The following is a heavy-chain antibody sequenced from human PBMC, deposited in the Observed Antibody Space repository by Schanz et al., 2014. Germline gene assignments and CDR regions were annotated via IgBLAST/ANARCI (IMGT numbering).Heavy chain of an antibody. CDR2: ISAYNGNT. V-gene: IGHV1-18*01. CDR3: ARDNLVSSSWYNYYGMDV. CDR1: GYTFTSYA. Sequence: QVQLVQSGAEVKKPGASVKVSCKASGYTFTSYAMNWVRQAPGQGLEWVGWISAYNGNTNYAQKLQGRVTMTTDTSTSTAYMELRSLRSDDTAVYYCARDNLVSSSWYNYYGMDVWGQGTTVTVSS. D-gene: IGHD6-13*01. J-gene: IGHJ6*02.